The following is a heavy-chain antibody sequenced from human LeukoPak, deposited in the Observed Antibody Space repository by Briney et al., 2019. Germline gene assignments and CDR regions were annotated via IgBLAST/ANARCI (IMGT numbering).Heavy chain of an antibody. J-gene: IGHJ4*02. V-gene: IGHV5-51*01. CDR1: GYSFTSYW. Sequence: PGESLKISCKGSGYSFTSYWIGWVRQMPGKGLEWIGIIYPGDSDTRYSPSFQGQVTISADKSISTAYLQWSSLKASDTAMYYCARQAKELTTQFDYWGQGTLVTVSS. CDR2: IYPGDSDT. CDR3: ARQAKELTTQFDY. D-gene: IGHD4/OR15-4a*01.